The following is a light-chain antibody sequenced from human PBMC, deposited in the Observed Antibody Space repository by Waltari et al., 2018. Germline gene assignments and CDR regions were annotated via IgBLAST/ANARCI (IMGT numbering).Light chain of an antibody. CDR1: QSLLYTSNNKNY. CDR3: QQYYSTPPT. Sequence: DIVMTQSPDSLAVSLGERATINCKSSQSLLYTSNNKNYLAWYQQKPGQPPKLLIYWASTRESGVPDRFSGSGSGTDLTLTISSLQAEDVAVYYCQQYYSTPPTFGGGTKVEIK. J-gene: IGKJ4*01. V-gene: IGKV4-1*01. CDR2: WAS.